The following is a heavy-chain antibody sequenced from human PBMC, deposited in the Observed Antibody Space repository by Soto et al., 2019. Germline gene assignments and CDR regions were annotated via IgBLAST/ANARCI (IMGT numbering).Heavy chain of an antibody. Sequence: EVQLVESGGVVVQPGGSLRLSCAASGFTFDDYTMHWVRQAPGKGLEWVSLISWDGGSTYYADSVKGRFTISRDNSKNSLYLQMNGLKSEEPAFNYGAKEWGGGDTGTTISQIDYWGQGTLVTVSS. J-gene: IGHJ4*02. CDR2: ISWDGGST. CDR1: GFTFDDYT. V-gene: IGHV3-43*01. D-gene: IGHD1-7*01. CDR3: AKEWGGGDTGTTISQIDY.